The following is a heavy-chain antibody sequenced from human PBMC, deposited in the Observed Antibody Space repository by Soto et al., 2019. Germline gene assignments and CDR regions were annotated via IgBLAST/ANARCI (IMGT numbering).Heavy chain of an antibody. CDR3: ARGGGVGVAGSAAFDM. V-gene: IGHV1-2*02. CDR1: GYPVTAYY. J-gene: IGHJ3*02. CDR2: INPATGAA. D-gene: IGHD3-3*01. Sequence: QLHLVQSGAVVKKPGASVTVSCSASGYPVTAYYMHWVRQAPGRGLGWMGGINPATGAAKYTQTFPGRVNMTRDTATSTVFMELSGLTSEATAVFYCARGGGVGVAGSAAFDMWGQGTLVTVSS.